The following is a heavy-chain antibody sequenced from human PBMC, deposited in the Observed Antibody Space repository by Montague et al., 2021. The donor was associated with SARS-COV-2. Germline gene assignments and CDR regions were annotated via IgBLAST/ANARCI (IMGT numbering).Heavy chain of an antibody. Sequence: SETLSLTCSVSGGSLETSGYYWGWVRQPPGKGLEWIVSMHYSGATFYNPSLKSRVTMSPDTSKNHFSLNLTSVTAADTAVYFCARDSKGGRQLGNWFDPWGQGTLVTVSS. V-gene: IGHV4-39*07. CDR2: MHYSGAT. D-gene: IGHD6-13*01. CDR3: ARDSKGGRQLGNWFDP. CDR1: GGSLETSGYY. J-gene: IGHJ5*02.